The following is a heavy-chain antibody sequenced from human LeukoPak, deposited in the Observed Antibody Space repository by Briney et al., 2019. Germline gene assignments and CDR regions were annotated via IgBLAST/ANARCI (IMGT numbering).Heavy chain of an antibody. Sequence: PGGSLRLSCAASGFTFDDYGMSWVRQAPGKGLEWVSGIYWNGGSTYYADSVKGRFTISRDSAKNSLYLQMNSLRAEDTALYYCARESITHYDYWGQGTLVTVSS. CDR2: IYWNGGST. CDR1: GFTFDDYG. CDR3: ARESITHYDY. D-gene: IGHD3-10*01. J-gene: IGHJ4*02. V-gene: IGHV3-20*04.